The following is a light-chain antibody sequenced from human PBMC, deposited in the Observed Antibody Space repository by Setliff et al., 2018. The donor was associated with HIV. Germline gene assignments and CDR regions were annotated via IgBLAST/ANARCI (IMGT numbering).Light chain of an antibody. CDR2: DVS. CDR1: SSDVGGYNY. CDR3: CSYTGSYTLGV. J-gene: IGLJ1*01. Sequence: QSALTQPASVSGSPGQSITIFCTGTSSDVGGYNYVSWYQQHPGKAPKLMIYDVSKWPSGVPDRFSGSKSGNTASLTISGLQAEDEADYYCCSYTGSYTLGVFGTGTKVTVL. V-gene: IGLV2-11*01.